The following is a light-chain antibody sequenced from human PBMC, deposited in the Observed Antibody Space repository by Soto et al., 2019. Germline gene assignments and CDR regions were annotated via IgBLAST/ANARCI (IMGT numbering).Light chain of an antibody. Sequence: NFMLTQPHSESESPGKTVTISCTRSSGSIASNYVQWYQQRPGSAPTTVIYEDNQRPSGVPDRFSGSIDSSSNSASLTISGLKTEDEADYYCQSYDSSNGPVVFGGGTKVTVL. CDR3: QSYDSSNGPVV. CDR1: SGSIASNY. J-gene: IGLJ2*01. V-gene: IGLV6-57*04. CDR2: EDN.